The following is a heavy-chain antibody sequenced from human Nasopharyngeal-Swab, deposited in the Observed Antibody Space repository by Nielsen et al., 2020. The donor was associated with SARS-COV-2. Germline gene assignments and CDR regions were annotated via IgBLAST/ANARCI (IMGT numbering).Heavy chain of an antibody. CDR3: ARDGLAAAGPAYNWFDP. J-gene: IGHJ5*02. V-gene: IGHV3-21*01. CDR2: ISSSSSYI. D-gene: IGHD6-13*01. Sequence: VRQAPGKGLEWVSSISSSSSYIYYADSVKGRFTISRDNAKNSLYLQMNSLRAEDTAVYYCARDGLAAAGPAYNWFDPWGQGTLVTVSS.